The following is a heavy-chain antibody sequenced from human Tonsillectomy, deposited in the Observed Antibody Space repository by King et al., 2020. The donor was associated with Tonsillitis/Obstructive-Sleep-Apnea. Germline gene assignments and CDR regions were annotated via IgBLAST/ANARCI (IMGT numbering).Heavy chain of an antibody. CDR2: IIPIFGTA. V-gene: IGHV1-69*01. CDR3: ARDSYYYDKGGLSINWFDP. CDR1: GGTFSSYA. D-gene: IGHD3-22*01. J-gene: IGHJ5*02. Sequence: QLVQSGAEVKKPGSSVKVSCKASGGTFSSYAISWVRQAPGQGLEWMGGIIPIFGTANYAQKFQGRVTITADESTSTAYMELSSLRSEDTAVYYCARDSYYYDKGGLSINWFDPWGQGTLVTVSS.